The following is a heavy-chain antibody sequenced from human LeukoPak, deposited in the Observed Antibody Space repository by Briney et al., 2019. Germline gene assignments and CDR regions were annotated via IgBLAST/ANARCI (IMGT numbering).Heavy chain of an antibody. Sequence: GGSLRLSCAASGFTFSSYGMHWVRQAPGKGLEWVAFIRYDASNKYDADSVKGRFTISRDNSKNMLYLQMNSLRAEDTAVYYCAKDPTVRPYYYYYMDVWGKGTTVTVSS. J-gene: IGHJ6*03. CDR2: IRYDASNK. D-gene: IGHD4-11*01. V-gene: IGHV3-30*02. CDR1: GFTFSSYG. CDR3: AKDPTVRPYYYYYMDV.